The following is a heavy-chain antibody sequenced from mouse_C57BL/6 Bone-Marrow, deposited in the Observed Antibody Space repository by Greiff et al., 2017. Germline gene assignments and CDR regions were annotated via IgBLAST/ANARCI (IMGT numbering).Heavy chain of an antibody. V-gene: IGHV1-69*01. CDR1: GYTFTSYW. D-gene: IGHD1-1*01. Sequence: QVQLQQPGAELVMPGASVKLSCKASGYTFTSYWMHWVKQRPGQGLEWIGEIDPSDSDTNYNQKFKGKSTLTVDKSSSTAYMQLSSLTSEVSAVYSCARSTTVIAGDYWGQGTTLTVSS. CDR2: IDPSDSDT. J-gene: IGHJ2*01. CDR3: ARSTTVIAGDY.